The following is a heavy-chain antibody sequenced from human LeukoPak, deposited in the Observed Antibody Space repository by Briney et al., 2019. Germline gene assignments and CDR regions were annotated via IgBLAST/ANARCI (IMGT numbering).Heavy chain of an antibody. V-gene: IGHV3-48*02. D-gene: IGHD2-2*01. CDR3: ARSGYYAYAFDI. CDR2: IGSSGGTI. CDR1: GFTLSTYN. J-gene: IGHJ3*02. Sequence: PGGSLRLSCAASGFTLSTYNLNWVRQAPGKGLESVSYIGSSGGTIYYTDSVKGRFTISRDKAKNSLYLQMNSLRDEDTAVYYCARSGYYAYAFDIWGQGTMVTVSS.